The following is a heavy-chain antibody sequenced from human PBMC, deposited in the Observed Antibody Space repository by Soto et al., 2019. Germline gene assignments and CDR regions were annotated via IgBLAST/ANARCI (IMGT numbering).Heavy chain of an antibody. CDR3: ARGGSIADRYYGMDV. CDR1: GYTFTSYG. CDR2: ISAYNGNT. V-gene: IGHV1-18*01. D-gene: IGHD6-6*01. J-gene: IGHJ6*02. Sequence: QVQLVQSGAEVKKPGASVKVSCKSSGYTFTSYGISWVRQAPGQVLEWMGWISAYNGNTNYAQKLQGRVTMTTGTSTSTAYMELRSLRADGTAVYDCARGGSIADRYYGMDVWGQGTTVTVSS.